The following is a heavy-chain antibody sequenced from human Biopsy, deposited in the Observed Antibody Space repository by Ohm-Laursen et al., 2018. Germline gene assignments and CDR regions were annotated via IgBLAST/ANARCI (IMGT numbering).Heavy chain of an antibody. D-gene: IGHD2-2*01. Sequence: SVKVSCKPSGYTFTAFSVHWLRQAPGQGLEWMGWINPKSGDTDYPQNFQGRVSVTRDTSISTAYMDLSRLRSDDTAVYYCARGRRHCSGTCSRWYFDLWGRGTLVTVSS. CDR1: GYTFTAFS. CDR2: INPKSGDT. V-gene: IGHV1-2*02. CDR3: ARGRRHCSGTCSRWYFDL. J-gene: IGHJ2*01.